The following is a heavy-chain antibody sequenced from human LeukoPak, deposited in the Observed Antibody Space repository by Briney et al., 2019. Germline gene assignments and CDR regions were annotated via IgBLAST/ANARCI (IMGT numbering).Heavy chain of an antibody. V-gene: IGHV1-2*02. CDR3: ASHYYDSSGYYYAFDI. J-gene: IGHJ3*02. CDR1: GYTFTGYY. Sequence: ASVKVSCKASGYTFTGYYMHWVRQAPGQGLEWMGWINPNSGGTNYAQKFQGRVTMTRDTSISTAYMELSRLRSDDTAVYYCASHYYDSSGYYYAFDIWGQGTMVTVSS. D-gene: IGHD3-22*01. CDR2: INPNSGGT.